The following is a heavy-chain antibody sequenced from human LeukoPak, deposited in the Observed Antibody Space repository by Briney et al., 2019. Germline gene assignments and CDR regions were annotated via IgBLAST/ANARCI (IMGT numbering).Heavy chain of an antibody. CDR1: GFTFSSYG. Sequence: QPGGSLRLSCAASGFTFSSYGMHWVRQAPGKGLEWVAVISYDGSNKYYADSVKGRFTISRDNSKNTPYLQMNSLRAEDTAVYYCAAPGVVVTAIFDYWGQGTLVTVSS. CDR3: AAPGVVVTAIFDY. CDR2: ISYDGSNK. J-gene: IGHJ4*02. D-gene: IGHD2-21*02. V-gene: IGHV3-30*03.